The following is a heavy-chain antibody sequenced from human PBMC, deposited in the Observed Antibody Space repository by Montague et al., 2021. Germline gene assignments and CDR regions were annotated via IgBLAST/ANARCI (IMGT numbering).Heavy chain of an antibody. D-gene: IGHD6-13*01. V-gene: IGHV3-74*01. CDR2: ITLDGSST. Sequence: SLRLSCAASGFSFSSYWMHWVRQAPGKGLLWVSRITLDGSSTTFADSVKGRFTTSRDNAKATLYLQMNSLRVEDTAVYYCARNLASAAPGAFDIWGRGTMATVSS. J-gene: IGHJ3*02. CDR3: ARNLASAAPGAFDI. CDR1: GFSFSSYW.